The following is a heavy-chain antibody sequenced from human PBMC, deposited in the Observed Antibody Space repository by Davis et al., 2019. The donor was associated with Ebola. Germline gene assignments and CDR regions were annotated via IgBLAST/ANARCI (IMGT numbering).Heavy chain of an antibody. CDR1: GASISSGGYS. CDR3: ARRGTSSWYAGWFDP. D-gene: IGHD6-13*01. Sequence: MPSETLSLTCAVSGASISSGGYSWSWIRQPPGKGLEWIGYVYSSGHTYYNPSLKSRVTMSVDTSKNQFSLKLSSVTAADTAMYYCARRGTSSWYAGWFDPWGQGTLVTVAS. V-gene: IGHV4-30-4*07. J-gene: IGHJ5*02. CDR2: VYSSGHT.